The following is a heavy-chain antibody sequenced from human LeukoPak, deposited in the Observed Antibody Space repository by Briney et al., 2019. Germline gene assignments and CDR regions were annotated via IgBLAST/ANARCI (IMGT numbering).Heavy chain of an antibody. CDR3: AAKRYFDPGYSWFDP. CDR1: GYTFTSYD. Sequence: GASVKVSCKASGYTFTSYDINWVRQATGQGLEWMGWMNPNSGNTGYAQKFQGRVTMTRNTSISTAYMELSGLRSEDTAVYYCAAKRYFDPGYSWFDPWGQGTLVTVSS. J-gene: IGHJ5*02. D-gene: IGHD3-9*01. V-gene: IGHV1-8*01. CDR2: MNPNSGNT.